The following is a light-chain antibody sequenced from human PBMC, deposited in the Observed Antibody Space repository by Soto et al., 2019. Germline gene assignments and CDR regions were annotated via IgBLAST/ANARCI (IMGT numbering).Light chain of an antibody. J-gene: IGKJ2*01. CDR2: AAS. V-gene: IGKV3-20*01. Sequence: EIVLTQSPATLSLSPGERATLSCRASRSFASSYLAWYQHKPGQAPRLLIYAASSRATGIPDRFIGSGSGTDFTLTISRLEPEDFAVYHCQQYGSLPYTFGQGTKVEIK. CDR1: RSFASSY. CDR3: QQYGSLPYT.